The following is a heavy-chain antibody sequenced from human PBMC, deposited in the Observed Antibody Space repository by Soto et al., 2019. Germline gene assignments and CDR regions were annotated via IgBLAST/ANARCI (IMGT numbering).Heavy chain of an antibody. Sequence: PGGSLRLSCAASGFYFDDYAMHWVRQVPGKGLEWVSGISWNSGKTAYADSVKGRFTISRDNAKKSVYVQMNSLRPEDTAFYYCAKDSTPGVAAAGAHFDFWGRGTLVTVSS. V-gene: IGHV3-9*01. CDR1: GFYFDDYA. CDR3: AKDSTPGVAAAGAHFDF. D-gene: IGHD6-13*01. CDR2: ISWNSGKT. J-gene: IGHJ4*02.